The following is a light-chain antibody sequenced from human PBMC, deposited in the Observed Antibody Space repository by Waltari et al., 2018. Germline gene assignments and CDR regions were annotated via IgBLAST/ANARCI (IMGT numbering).Light chain of an antibody. V-gene: IGKV1-39*01. CDR1: QTVSSG. CDR3: QQNYVTPFT. CDR2: SAS. J-gene: IGKJ2*01. Sequence: DIQMTQSHSSLSASVGDSVTITCRASQTVSSGLHWYQQRPGKAPKLLIYSASTLQSGVPSRFSGRGSGTDFTLTISNLQPEDFATYFCQQNYVTPFTFGLGTKLEIK.